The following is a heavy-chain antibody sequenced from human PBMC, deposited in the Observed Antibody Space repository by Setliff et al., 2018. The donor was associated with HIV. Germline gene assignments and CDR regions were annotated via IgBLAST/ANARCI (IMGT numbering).Heavy chain of an antibody. CDR2: IYYSGST. CDR3: ASPSDQTAGGFDI. Sequence: LSLTCTVSGGSISGGAYYWSWIRQHPGKGLEWIGYIYYSGSTYYNPSLKSRVTISVDTSKNQFSLKLSSVTAADTAVYYCASPSDQTAGGFDIWGQGTMVTVSS. CDR1: GGSISGGAYY. D-gene: IGHD2-15*01. J-gene: IGHJ3*02. V-gene: IGHV4-31*03.